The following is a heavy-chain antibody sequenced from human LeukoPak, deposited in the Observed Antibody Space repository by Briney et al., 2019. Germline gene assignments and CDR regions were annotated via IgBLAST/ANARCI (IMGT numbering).Heavy chain of an antibody. J-gene: IGHJ4*02. D-gene: IGHD3-22*01. CDR2: MNPNSGNT. V-gene: IGHV1-8*01. Sequence: ASVKVSCKASGYTFTSYDINWVRQATGQGLEWMGWMNPNSGNTGYAQKVQGRVTMTRNTSISTAYMELSSLRSEDTAVYYCARDAVAYDLDYWGQGTLVTVSS. CDR3: ARDAVAYDLDY. CDR1: GYTFTSYD.